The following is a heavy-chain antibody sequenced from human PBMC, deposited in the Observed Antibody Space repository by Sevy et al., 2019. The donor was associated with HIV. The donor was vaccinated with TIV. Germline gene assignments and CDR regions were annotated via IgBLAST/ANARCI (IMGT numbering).Heavy chain of an antibody. CDR1: GYSISSGYY. V-gene: IGHV4-38-2*02. D-gene: IGHD3-22*01. J-gene: IGHJ4*02. CDR2: IYHSGST. Sequence: SETLSLTCVVSGYSISSGYYWGWIRQPPGKGLEWIGSIYHSGSTHYNTSLKSRVTISVDTSKNQFSLKMSSVTAADTAVYYCARDGAYYQSSGYYLDYWGQGTRVTVSS. CDR3: ARDGAYYQSSGYYLDY.